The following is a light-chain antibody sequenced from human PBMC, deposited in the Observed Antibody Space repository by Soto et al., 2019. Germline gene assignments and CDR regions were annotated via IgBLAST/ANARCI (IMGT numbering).Light chain of an antibody. CDR2: SVS. V-gene: IGKV1-5*01. J-gene: IGKJ1*01. Sequence: DIQMTQSPSTLSASVGDRVTITCRASRSISVWLAWYQQKPGKAPKVLISSVSNLESGVPSRFSGSVSGTEFTPTISSLQPDDFATYYCLQYHTYLTFGQGTKVDIK. CDR1: RSISVW. CDR3: LQYHTYLT.